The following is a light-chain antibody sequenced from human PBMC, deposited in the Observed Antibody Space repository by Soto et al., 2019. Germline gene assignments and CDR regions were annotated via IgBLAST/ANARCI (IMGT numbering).Light chain of an antibody. J-gene: IGKJ4*01. CDR2: GAS. Sequence: EIVLTQSPGTLSLSPGDRATLSCRASQSVSSSYLAWYQQKPGQSPRFLIYGASSRATGIPDRFSGSGSGTDFTLTISRLEPEDFAVYYCQQYGSSPPVTFGGGTKVEIK. CDR1: QSVSSSY. V-gene: IGKV3-20*01. CDR3: QQYGSSPPVT.